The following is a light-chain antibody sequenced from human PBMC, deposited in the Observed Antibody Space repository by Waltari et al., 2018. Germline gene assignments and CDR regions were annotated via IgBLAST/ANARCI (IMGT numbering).Light chain of an antibody. CDR3: QQYDNLPLT. V-gene: IGKV1-33*01. CDR2: STS. J-gene: IGKJ4*01. Sequence: DIQMTQSPSSLSASVGDRVTITCRASQTVSSYLNWYQQKPGKAPKLLIYSTSSLQSGVPSRFSGSGAGTDFTFSISSLQPDDIATYYCQQYDNLPLTFGGGTKVDIK. CDR1: QTVSSY.